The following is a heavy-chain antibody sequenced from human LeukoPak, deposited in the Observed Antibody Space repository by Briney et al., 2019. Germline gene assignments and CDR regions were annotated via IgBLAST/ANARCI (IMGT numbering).Heavy chain of an antibody. CDR3: ARDHSPGYSSGWYNYYYYYMDV. D-gene: IGHD6-19*01. CDR2: IISKKDGETT. J-gene: IGHJ6*03. Sequence: GGSLRLSCAASGFTFKDAWMSWVRQAPGKGLEWVGRIISKKDGETTDYTAPVKGRFTILRDDSKDTLHLQMNSLRAEDTAVYYCARDHSPGYSSGWYNYYYYYMDVWGKGTTVTVSS. CDR1: GFTFKDAW. V-gene: IGHV3-15*01.